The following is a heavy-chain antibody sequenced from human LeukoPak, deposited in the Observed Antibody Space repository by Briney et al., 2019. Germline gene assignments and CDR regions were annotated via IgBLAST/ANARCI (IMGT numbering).Heavy chain of an antibody. CDR3: AKVKDYGFSYYFEY. J-gene: IGHJ4*02. CDR1: GFSFSSYA. D-gene: IGHD4-17*01. CDR2: ISGSGGFT. Sequence: GGSLRLSCAASGFSFSSYAMSWVRQAPGKGLEWVSAISGSGGFTYYADSVKGRFTISRDNSKNTLYLQMNSLRAEDTAAYYCAKVKDYGFSYYFEYWGQGTLVTVSS. V-gene: IGHV3-23*01.